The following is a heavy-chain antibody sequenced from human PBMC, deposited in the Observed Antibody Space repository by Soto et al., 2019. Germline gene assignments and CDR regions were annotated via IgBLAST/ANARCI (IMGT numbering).Heavy chain of an antibody. V-gene: IGHV1-18*01. CDR3: ARVPVTATTDDAFDI. J-gene: IGHJ3*02. D-gene: IGHD2-21*02. CDR1: GYPFTSYG. CDR2: ISAYNGNT. Sequence: QVQLVQSGAEVKKPGASVKVSCKASGYPFTSYGISWGRQAPGQGLEGLGWISAYNGNTNYAQKLQVRVTMTTDTSTSTAYMELRSLRSDDTDVYYCARVPVTATTDDAFDIWGQGTMVTVSS.